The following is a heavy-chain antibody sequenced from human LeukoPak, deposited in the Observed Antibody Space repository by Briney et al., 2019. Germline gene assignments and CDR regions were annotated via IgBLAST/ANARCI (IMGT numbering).Heavy chain of an antibody. CDR2: VSYDGDFK. CDR3: ARDPYSHDSSGFSYFLQY. V-gene: IGHV3-30-3*01. Sequence: GGSLRLSCVGSGFVFSKYAVHWVRQAPGRGLEWVAVVSYDGDFKLYGDSVKGRFTISRDNSQNMLFLQMNDLRPQDAATYFCARDPYSHDSSGFSYFLQYWGQGTVVTVSS. CDR1: GFVFSKYA. J-gene: IGHJ4*02. D-gene: IGHD6-19*01.